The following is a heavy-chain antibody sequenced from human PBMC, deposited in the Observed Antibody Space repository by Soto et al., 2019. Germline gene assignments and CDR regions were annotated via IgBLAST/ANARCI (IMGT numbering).Heavy chain of an antibody. CDR3: AKEVSLGSTVDLGY. Sequence: SLRLSCAASGFTFTIFAMSWVRQSPGKGLEWVSTISGSGGSTYYADAVKGRLTISRDNSMGTLYLQMKSLRVEDTAIYYCAKEVSLGSTVDLGYWGQGTLVTSPQ. V-gene: IGHV3-23*01. D-gene: IGHD7-27*01. CDR1: GFTFTIFA. CDR2: ISGSGGST. J-gene: IGHJ4*02.